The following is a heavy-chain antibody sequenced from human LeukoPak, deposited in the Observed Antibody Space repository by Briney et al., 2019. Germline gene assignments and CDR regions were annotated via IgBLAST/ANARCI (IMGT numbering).Heavy chain of an antibody. CDR3: AKGSDYGDYIFNC. J-gene: IGHJ4*02. CDR2: ISGAGTTT. D-gene: IGHD4-17*01. CDR1: GLAFSRYA. V-gene: IGHV3-23*01. Sequence: GGSLRLSCAASGLAFSRYAMSWVRQAPGKGLEWVSGISGAGTTTYYADSVKGRFTISRDNSENTLSLQMNSLRAEDTALYYCAKGSDYGDYIFNCWGQGTQVTVSS.